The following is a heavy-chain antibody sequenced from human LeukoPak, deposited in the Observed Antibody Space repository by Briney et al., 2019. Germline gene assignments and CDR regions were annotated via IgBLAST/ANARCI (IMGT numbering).Heavy chain of an antibody. V-gene: IGHV3-48*01. J-gene: IGHJ1*01. D-gene: IGHD3-10*01. CDR1: GFTFSSYS. CDR3: AKPELRGRITMVRGVNLAYFQH. Sequence: GGSLRLSCAASGFTFSSYSMNWVRQAPGKGLEWVSNISTSSSTIYYADSVKGRFTISRDNAKNSLYLQMSSLRAEDTAVYYCAKPELRGRITMVRGVNLAYFQHWGQGTLVTVSS. CDR2: ISTSSSTI.